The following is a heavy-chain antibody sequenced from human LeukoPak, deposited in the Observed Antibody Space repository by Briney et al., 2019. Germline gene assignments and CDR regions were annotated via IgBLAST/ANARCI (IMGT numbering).Heavy chain of an antibody. D-gene: IGHD2/OR15-2a*01. CDR2: IYYSGST. CDR1: GGSISSSNYF. CDR3: ARREGKYWPFDY. Sequence: SETLSLTCTVSGGSISSSNYFWGWIRQPPGKGLEWIGSIYYSGSTYYNPSLKSRVTISVDTSKNQFSLKLSSVTAADTAVYYCARREGKYWPFDYWGQGTLVTVSS. J-gene: IGHJ4*02. V-gene: IGHV4-39*01.